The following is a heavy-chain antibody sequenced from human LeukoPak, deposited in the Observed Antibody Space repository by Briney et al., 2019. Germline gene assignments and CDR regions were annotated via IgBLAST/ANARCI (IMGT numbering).Heavy chain of an antibody. V-gene: IGHV1-8*01. J-gene: IGHJ4*02. CDR1: GYTFTSYD. D-gene: IGHD3-22*01. CDR2: MNPNSGNT. CDR3: ARDSGDSSVGFDY. Sequence: ASVKVSFKASGYTFTSYDINWVRQATGQGLEWMGWMNPNSGNTGYAQKFQGRVTITADESTSTAYMELSSLRSEDTAVYYCARDSGDSSVGFDYRGQGTLVTVSS.